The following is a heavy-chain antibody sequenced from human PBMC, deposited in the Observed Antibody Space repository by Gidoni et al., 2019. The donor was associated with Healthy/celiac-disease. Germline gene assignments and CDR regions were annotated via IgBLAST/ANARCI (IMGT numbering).Heavy chain of an antibody. CDR3: AKDIGPYYGMDV. V-gene: IGHV3-9*01. CDR1: GFTFDDYA. CDR2: ISWNSGSI. Sequence: EVQLVASGGGLVQLGRSLWPSCSASGFTFDDYAMHWVRQAPGKGLEWVSGISWNSGSIGYADSVKGRFTISRDNAKNSLYLQMNSLRAEDTALYYCAKDIGPYYGMDVWGQGTTVTVSS. J-gene: IGHJ6*02.